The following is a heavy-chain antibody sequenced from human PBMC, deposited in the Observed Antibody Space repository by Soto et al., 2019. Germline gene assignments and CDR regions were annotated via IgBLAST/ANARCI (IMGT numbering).Heavy chain of an antibody. CDR2: ISWNSGSI. Sequence: GGSLRLSCAASGFTFDDYAMHWVRQAPGKGLEWVSGISWNSGSIGYADSVKGRFTISRDNAKNSLYLQMNSLRAEDTALYYSAKDWVAGVGMIDIGGQGKMAPLS. CDR1: GFTFDDYA. D-gene: IGHD6-19*01. CDR3: AKDWVAGVGMIDI. J-gene: IGHJ3*02. V-gene: IGHV3-9*01.